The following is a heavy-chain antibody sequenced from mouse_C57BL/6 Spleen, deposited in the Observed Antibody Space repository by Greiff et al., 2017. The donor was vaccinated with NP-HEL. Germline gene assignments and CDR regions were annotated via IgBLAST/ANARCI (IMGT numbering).Heavy chain of an antibody. CDR2: IYPGSGNT. CDR3: ARGDLGPLWYFDY. Sequence: QVQLQQSGAELVRPGASVKLSCKASGYTFTDYYINWVKQRPGQGLEWIARIYPGSGNTYYNEKFKGKATLTAEKSSSTAYMQLSSLTSEDSAVYFCARGDLGPLWYFDYWGQGTTLTVSS. D-gene: IGHD4-1*01. CDR1: GYTFTDYY. J-gene: IGHJ2*01. V-gene: IGHV1-76*01.